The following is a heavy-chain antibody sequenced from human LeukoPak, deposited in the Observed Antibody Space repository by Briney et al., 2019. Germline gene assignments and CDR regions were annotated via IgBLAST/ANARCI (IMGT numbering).Heavy chain of an antibody. V-gene: IGHV1-69*01. D-gene: IGHD4-17*01. CDR2: IIPIFGSA. Sequence: ASVKVSCKTSGGIFSNYGINWVRQAPGQGLEWMGGIIPIFGSAKYAQKFQGRVTITADESTSTAYMELRRLRYEDTAIYYCAAMTTVTMYSYFFDSWGQGTLLTVSS. J-gene: IGHJ4*02. CDR3: AAMTTVTMYSYFFDS. CDR1: GGIFSNYG.